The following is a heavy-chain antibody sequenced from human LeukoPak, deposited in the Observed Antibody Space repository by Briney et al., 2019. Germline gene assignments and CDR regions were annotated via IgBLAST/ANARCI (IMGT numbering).Heavy chain of an antibody. Sequence: GGSLRLSCAASGFTFDDYGMSWVRQAPGKGLEWVSGINWNGGSTGYADSVKGRFTISRDNAKNSLYLQMSSLRAEDTALYYCASNRYYYDSSGYTDGAFDIWGQGTMVTVSS. CDR2: INWNGGST. CDR3: ASNRYYYDSSGYTDGAFDI. V-gene: IGHV3-20*04. D-gene: IGHD3-22*01. CDR1: GFTFDDYG. J-gene: IGHJ3*02.